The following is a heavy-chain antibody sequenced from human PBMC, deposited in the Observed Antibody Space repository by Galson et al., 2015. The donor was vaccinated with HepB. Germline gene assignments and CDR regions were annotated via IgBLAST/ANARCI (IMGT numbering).Heavy chain of an antibody. J-gene: IGHJ5*02. D-gene: IGHD3-3*01. CDR3: ARALYYDFWSGYFPNWFDP. Sequence: SLRLSCAASGFTFSSYSMNWVRQAPGKGLEWVSSISSSSSYIYYADSVKGRFTISRDNAKNSLYLQMNSLRAEDTAVYYCARALYYDFWSGYFPNWFDPWGQGTLVAVSS. CDR1: GFTFSSYS. CDR2: ISSSSSYI. V-gene: IGHV3-21*01.